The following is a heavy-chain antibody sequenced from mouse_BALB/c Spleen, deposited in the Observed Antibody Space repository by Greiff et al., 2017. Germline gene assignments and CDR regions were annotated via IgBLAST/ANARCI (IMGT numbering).Heavy chain of an antibody. J-gene: IGHJ3*01. Sequence: VQLKESGPELVKPGASVKISCKASGYTFTDYNMHWVKQSHGKSLEWIGYIYPYNGGTGYNQKFKSKATLTVDNSSSTAYMELRSLTSEDSAVYYCARGYGYGWFAYWGQGTLVTVSA. CDR2: IYPYNGGT. CDR1: GYTFTDYN. D-gene: IGHD1-2*01. CDR3: ARGYGYGWFAY. V-gene: IGHV1S29*02.